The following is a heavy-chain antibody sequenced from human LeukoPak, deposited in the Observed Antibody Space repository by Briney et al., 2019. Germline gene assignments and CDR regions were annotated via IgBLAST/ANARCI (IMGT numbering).Heavy chain of an antibody. CDR2: INHSGST. CDR1: GGSFSGYY. CDR3: ATLTGTIGPADY. J-gene: IGHJ4*02. V-gene: IGHV4-34*01. D-gene: IGHD1-20*01. Sequence: PSETLSLTCAVYGGSFSGYYWSWIRQPPGKGLEWIGEINHSGSTNYNPSLKSRVTISVDTSKNQFSLKLSSVTAADTAVYYCATLTGTIGPADYWGQGTLVTVSS.